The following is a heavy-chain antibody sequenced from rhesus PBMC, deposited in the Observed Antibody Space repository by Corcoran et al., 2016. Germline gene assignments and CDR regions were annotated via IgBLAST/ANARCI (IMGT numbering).Heavy chain of an antibody. CDR3: ASWVGANPGFDY. V-gene: IGHV4-169*02. CDR2: IYGSGSST. J-gene: IGHJ4*01. Sequence: QLQLQESGPGLVKPPETLSVTCAVSGGSISSSYWSWIRQAPGKGLEGIGYIYGSGSSTNYNPSPTRRVSLSVVPNRSQLSLKLSCVTAADTAVYYCASWVGANPGFDYWGQGVLVTVSS. D-gene: IGHD1-44*02. CDR1: GGSISSSY.